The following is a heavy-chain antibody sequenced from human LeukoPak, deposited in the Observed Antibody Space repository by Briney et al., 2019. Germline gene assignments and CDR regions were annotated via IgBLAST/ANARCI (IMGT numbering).Heavy chain of an antibody. CDR2: IHDSGST. CDR3: ARGNIKFDY. V-gene: IGHV4-59*01. CDR1: GGSISSYY. Sequence: SETLSLTCTVSGGSISSYYWSWIRQPPGKGLEWIGYIHDSGSTNYNPSLKSRVTISVDTSKNQFSLKLSSVTAADTAVYYCARGNIKFDYWGQGTLATVSS. J-gene: IGHJ4*02.